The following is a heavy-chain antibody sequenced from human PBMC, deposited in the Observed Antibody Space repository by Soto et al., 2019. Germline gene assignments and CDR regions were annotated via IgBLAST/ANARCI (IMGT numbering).Heavy chain of an antibody. V-gene: IGHV1-18*01. J-gene: IGHJ6*02. CDR1: GYTFTSYG. D-gene: IGHD2-15*01. CDR3: ARFHCSGGSCYSDYYYGMDV. CDR2: ISAYNGNT. Sequence: QVQLVQSGAEVKKPGASVKVSCKASGYTFTSYGISWVRQAPGQGLEWMGWISAYNGNTNYAQKLQGRVTMTTDTYTSTAYMELRSLRSDDTAVYYCARFHCSGGSCYSDYYYGMDVWGQGTTVTVSS.